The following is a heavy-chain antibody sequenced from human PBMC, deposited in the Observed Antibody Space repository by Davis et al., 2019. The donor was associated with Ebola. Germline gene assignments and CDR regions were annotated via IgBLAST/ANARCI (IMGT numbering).Heavy chain of an antibody. CDR3: ARDFVY. V-gene: IGHV4-38-2*02. J-gene: IGHJ4*02. Sequence: SETLSLTCTVSGYSIGRGFSWGWIRQPPGKGLEWIGSIYHSGATNYNPSLKSRVTISLDTSKNQFSLKLTSVTAADTAVYYCARDFVYWGQGTLVAVSS. CDR1: GYSIGRGFS. CDR2: IYHSGAT.